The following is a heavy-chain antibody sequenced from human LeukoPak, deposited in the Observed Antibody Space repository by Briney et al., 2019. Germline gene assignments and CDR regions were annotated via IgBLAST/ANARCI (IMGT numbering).Heavy chain of an antibody. Sequence: PSQTLSLTCTVSGGSISSGSYYWSWLRQPAGTGLEWIGRIYTSGSTNYNPSLKSRVTISADTSQNQFSLKLSSVTAADTAVYYCASRKLGNDYWGQGTLVTVSS. CDR2: IYTSGST. J-gene: IGHJ4*02. D-gene: IGHD7-27*01. CDR1: GGSISSGSYY. V-gene: IGHV4-61*02. CDR3: ASRKLGNDY.